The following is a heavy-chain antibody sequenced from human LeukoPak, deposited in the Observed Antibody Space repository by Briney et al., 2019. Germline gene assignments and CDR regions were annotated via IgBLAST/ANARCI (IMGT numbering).Heavy chain of an antibody. J-gene: IGHJ4*02. V-gene: IGHV3-33*08. CDR1: GFTFSSYG. Sequence: PGGSLRLSCAASGFTFSSYGMHWVRQAPGKGLEWVAVIWYDGSNKYYADSVKGRFTISRDNSKNTLYLQMNSLRAEDTAVYYCARGSLVLYGSGSWGFDYWGQGTLVTVSS. CDR3: ARGSLVLYGSGSWGFDY. D-gene: IGHD3-10*01. CDR2: IWYDGSNK.